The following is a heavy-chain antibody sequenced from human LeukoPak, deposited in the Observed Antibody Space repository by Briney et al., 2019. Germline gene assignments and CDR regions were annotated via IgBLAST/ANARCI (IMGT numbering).Heavy chain of an antibody. V-gene: IGHV3-21*01. CDR3: ARDTYYYDSSEGGNY. CDR2: ISSSSSYI. D-gene: IGHD3-22*01. CDR1: GFTFSSYS. Sequence: GGSLRLSCAASGFTFSSYSMNWVRQAPGKGLEWVSSISSSSSYIYYADSVKGRFTISRDNAKNSLYLQMNSLRAEDTAVYYCARDTYYYDSSEGGNYWGQGTLVTVSS. J-gene: IGHJ4*02.